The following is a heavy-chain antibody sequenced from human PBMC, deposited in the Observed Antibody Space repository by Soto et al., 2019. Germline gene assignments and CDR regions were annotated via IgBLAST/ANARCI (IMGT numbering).Heavy chain of an antibody. CDR2: ISHSGNT. V-gene: IGHV4-4*02. J-gene: IGHJ3*01. CDR3: ARGNPFYFWTPDAFDF. D-gene: IGHD3-16*01. Sequence: SXTLSLACTVSGASIITSNWWSWVRQPSWKGLEWIGEISHSGNTNYNPSLKSRVTISVDKSKSQFSLRLTSVTAADTAVYFCARGNPFYFWTPDAFDFWGRGTLVTVSS. CDR1: GASIITSNW.